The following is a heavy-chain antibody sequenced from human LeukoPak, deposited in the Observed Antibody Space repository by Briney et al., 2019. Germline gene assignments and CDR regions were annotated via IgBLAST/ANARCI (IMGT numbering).Heavy chain of an antibody. V-gene: IGHV3-21*01. CDR3: ARGSLIDF. Sequence: GGSLRLSCAASGFNFNTYTMNWVRQAPGKGLEWVSSITYNSSYIYYADSLEGRFAISRDNVKNSLYLQLSSLRAEDTAVYYCARGSLIDFWGRGTVVSVSS. J-gene: IGHJ4*02. D-gene: IGHD3-3*01. CDR2: ITYNSSYI. CDR1: GFNFNTYT.